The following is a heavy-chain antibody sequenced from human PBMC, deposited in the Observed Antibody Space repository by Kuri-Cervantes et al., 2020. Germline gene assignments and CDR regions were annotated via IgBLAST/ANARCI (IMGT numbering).Heavy chain of an antibody. CDR2: MSYSGTT. CDR1: GGSISSYC. D-gene: IGHD3-10*01. Sequence: SETLSLTCTVSGGSISSYCWNWIRQPPGKGLEWIGYMSYSGTTDYNPSLQSRVTMSVDTSKNQFSLKLSSVTAADTAVYYCARDNYGSLDFWGQGTMVTVSS. V-gene: IGHV4-59*12. J-gene: IGHJ3*01. CDR3: ARDNYGSLDF.